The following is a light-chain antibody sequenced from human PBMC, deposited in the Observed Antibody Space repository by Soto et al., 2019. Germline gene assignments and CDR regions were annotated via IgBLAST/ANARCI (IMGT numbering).Light chain of an antibody. V-gene: IGKV3-11*01. CDR3: QQRSNWPV. Sequence: EIVLTQSPDTLSLSPGERATLSCRASQSVSSYLAWYQQKPGQAPRLLIYDASNRATGIPARFSGSGSGTDFTLTISSLEPEDFAVYYCQQRSNWPVFGQGTRLEIK. J-gene: IGKJ5*01. CDR1: QSVSSY. CDR2: DAS.